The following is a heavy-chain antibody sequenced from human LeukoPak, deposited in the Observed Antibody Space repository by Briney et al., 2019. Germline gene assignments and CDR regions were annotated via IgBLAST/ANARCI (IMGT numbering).Heavy chain of an antibody. D-gene: IGHD4-23*01. CDR3: ASQPVGSDYGGNPWAYYFDY. Sequence: SETLSLTCSVSGDSISSSGYYWDWIRQPPGKGLEWIGSIHHSGNTNYNPSLKSRVTISVDTSKNQFSLKLSSVTAADTAVYYCASQPVGSDYGGNPWAYYFDYWGQGTLVTVSS. CDR2: IHHSGNT. J-gene: IGHJ4*02. V-gene: IGHV4-39*07. CDR1: GDSISSSGYY.